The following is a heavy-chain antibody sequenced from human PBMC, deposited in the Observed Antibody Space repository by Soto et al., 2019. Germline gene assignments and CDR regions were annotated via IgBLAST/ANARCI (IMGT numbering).Heavy chain of an antibody. CDR1: GGSISSSNW. CDR2: IYHSGST. CDR3: ASVRGGYYYAMDV. J-gene: IGHJ6*02. Sequence: SETLSLTCAVSGGSISSSNWWSWVRQPPGKGLEWIGEIYHSGSTNYNPSLKSRVTISVDKSKNQFSLKLSTVTAADTAVYYCASVRGGYYYAMDVWGQGTTVTVSS. V-gene: IGHV4-4*02. D-gene: IGHD3-10*02.